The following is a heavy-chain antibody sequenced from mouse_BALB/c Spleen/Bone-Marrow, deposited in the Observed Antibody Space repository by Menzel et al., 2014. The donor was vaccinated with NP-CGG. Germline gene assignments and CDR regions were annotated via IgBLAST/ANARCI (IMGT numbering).Heavy chain of an antibody. D-gene: IGHD1-1*01. CDR1: GYSFTGYF. Sequence: VHVKQSGPELVKPGASVKISCKASGYSFTGYFMNWVMQSHGKSLEWIGRINPYNGDTFYNQKFKGKATLTVDKSSSTAHMELRSLASEDSAVYYCAREEGYYYGSSPYFDVWGAGTTVTVSS. CDR2: INPYNGDT. V-gene: IGHV1-20*02. J-gene: IGHJ1*01. CDR3: AREEGYYYGSSPYFDV.